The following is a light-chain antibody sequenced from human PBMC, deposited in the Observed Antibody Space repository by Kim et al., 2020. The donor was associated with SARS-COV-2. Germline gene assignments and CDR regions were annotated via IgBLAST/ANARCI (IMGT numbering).Light chain of an antibody. Sequence: RSATVGDRGTISCRASHAIKHVGWYQQKPGKAPERLVYATYTLEGGVPSRFTGSGSGTEFTLTIASLQPEDFATYYCLQHYSFPYSFGQGTKLEI. J-gene: IGKJ2*01. V-gene: IGKV1-17*01. CDR1: HAIKHV. CDR3: LQHYSFPYS. CDR2: ATY.